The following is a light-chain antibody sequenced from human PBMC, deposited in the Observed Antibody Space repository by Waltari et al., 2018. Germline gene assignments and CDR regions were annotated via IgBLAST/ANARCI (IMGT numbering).Light chain of an antibody. CDR2: GAS. J-gene: IGKJ1*01. CDR1: QSVSSN. Sequence: EIVMTQSPATLSVSPGERATLSCRASQSVSSNLAWYQQKPGQAPRLLIYGASTRATGIPARFSGSGSGTELTRTISSMQSEDFAVYYCQQYNNWPPGTFGQGTKAEIK. V-gene: IGKV3-15*01. CDR3: QQYNNWPPGT.